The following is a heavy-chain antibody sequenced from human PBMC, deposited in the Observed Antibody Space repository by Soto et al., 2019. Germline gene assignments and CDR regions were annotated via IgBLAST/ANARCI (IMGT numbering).Heavy chain of an antibody. CDR3: AKAAHWGYGDYYAEYFQH. V-gene: IGHV3-9*01. CDR2: ISWNSGSI. D-gene: IGHD4-17*01. Sequence: DVQLVESGGGLVQPGRSLRLSCAASGFTFDDYAMHWVRQAPGKGLEWVSGISWNSGSIGYADSVKGRFTISRDNAKNSLYLQMNSLRAEDTALYYCAKAAHWGYGDYYAEYFQHWGQGTLVTVSS. J-gene: IGHJ1*01. CDR1: GFTFDDYA.